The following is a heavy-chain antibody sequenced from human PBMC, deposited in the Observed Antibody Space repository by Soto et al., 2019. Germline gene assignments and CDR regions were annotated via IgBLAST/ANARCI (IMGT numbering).Heavy chain of an antibody. CDR3: AHPRGYGVFDAYDF. J-gene: IGHJ3*01. D-gene: IGHD4-17*01. V-gene: IGHV3-23*01. CDR1: GFTFSSYS. CDR2: ISGSGRST. Sequence: GGSLRLSCAASGFTFSSYSMNWVRQAPGKGLEWVSAISGSGRSTYSADSVNGRFTISRDNSINMLYLQMNSLTTEDTAVYYCAHPRGYGVFDAYDFWGQGAMVTVSS.